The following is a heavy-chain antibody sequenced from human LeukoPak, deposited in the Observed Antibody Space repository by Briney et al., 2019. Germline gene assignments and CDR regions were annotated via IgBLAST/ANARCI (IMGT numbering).Heavy chain of an antibody. J-gene: IGHJ4*02. CDR3: ARDIGSGSCIPGGADS. Sequence: GRSLRLSCAASGFTFRSYAMHWVRQAPGKGLEWLAIIWFDGSNKYYADSVKGRFTISRDNSNNTLYLQVNSLRAEDTAVYYCARDIGSGSCIPGGADSWGQGTLVTVSS. D-gene: IGHD1-26*01. CDR2: IWFDGSNK. V-gene: IGHV3-33*01. CDR1: GFTFRSYA.